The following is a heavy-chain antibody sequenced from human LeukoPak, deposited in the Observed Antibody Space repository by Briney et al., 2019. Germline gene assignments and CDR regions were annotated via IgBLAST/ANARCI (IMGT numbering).Heavy chain of an antibody. Sequence: PSETLSLTCAVYGGSFSGYYWSWIRQPPGKGLEWIGEINHSGSTNYNPSLKSRVTISVDTSKNQFSLKLSSVTAADTAVYYCARPRIAAAGTFNWFDPWGQGTLVTVSS. CDR1: GGSFSGYY. V-gene: IGHV4-34*01. CDR3: ARPRIAAAGTFNWFDP. J-gene: IGHJ5*02. CDR2: INHSGST. D-gene: IGHD6-13*01.